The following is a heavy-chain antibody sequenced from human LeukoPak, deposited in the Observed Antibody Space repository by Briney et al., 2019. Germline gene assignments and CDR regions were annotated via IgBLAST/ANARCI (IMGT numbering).Heavy chain of an antibody. D-gene: IGHD6-13*01. CDR1: GGSFNDYS. J-gene: IGHJ4*02. CDR2: INHSGSA. Sequence: SETLSLTCGVHGGSFNDYSWTWIRQSPGKGLEWIGEINHSGSATYNPSHKSRFTMSVDASKNQFSLRLSSVTAADTAVYYCARLGLYTSSWYRYYYFDYWGQGTLVTVSS. V-gene: IGHV4-34*01. CDR3: ARLGLYTSSWYRYYYFDY.